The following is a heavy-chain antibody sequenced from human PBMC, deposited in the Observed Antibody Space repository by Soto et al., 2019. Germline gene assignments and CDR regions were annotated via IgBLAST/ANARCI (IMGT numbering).Heavy chain of an antibody. CDR2: ISGSGDNT. V-gene: IGHV3-23*01. D-gene: IGHD4-17*01. CDR3: ATVGTTVTTINWFDP. J-gene: IGHJ5*02. CDR1: GFTFRSFA. Sequence: GGSLRLSCAASGFTFRSFAMSWVRQAPGKGLEWVSGISGSGDNTYYADSVKGRFTISRDNSKNTLFLQMNSLRAEDTALYYCATVGTTVTTINWFDPWRQGTLVTVSS.